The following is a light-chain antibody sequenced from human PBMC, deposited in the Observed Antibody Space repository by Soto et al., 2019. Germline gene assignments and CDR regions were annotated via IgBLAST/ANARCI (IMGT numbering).Light chain of an antibody. CDR1: QSVSSTY. CDR3: QQYGSSWT. Sequence: EIVLTQSPDTLSLSPGERATLSCRASQSVSSTYLAWYQQKPGQAPRLLIYGASSRATGIPDRFSGSGSGTDFILTISRLEPEDVAMYYCQQYGSSWTFGQGTKVEIK. CDR2: GAS. V-gene: IGKV3-20*01. J-gene: IGKJ1*01.